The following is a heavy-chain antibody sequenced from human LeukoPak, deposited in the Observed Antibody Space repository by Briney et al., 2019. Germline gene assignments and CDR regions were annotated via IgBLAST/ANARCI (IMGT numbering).Heavy chain of an antibody. CDR1: GYTFTSYD. CDR2: MNPSSGYT. V-gene: IGHV1-8*01. CDR3: ARGAPGSYCSGGSCPYFDY. D-gene: IGHD2-15*01. J-gene: IGHJ4*02. Sequence: WASVKVSCKASGYTFTSYDINWVRQATGQGLEWMGWMNPSSGYTGYAQKFQGRVTMTRNTSISTAYMELSSLRSEDTAVYYCARGAPGSYCSGGSCPYFDYWGQGTLISVSS.